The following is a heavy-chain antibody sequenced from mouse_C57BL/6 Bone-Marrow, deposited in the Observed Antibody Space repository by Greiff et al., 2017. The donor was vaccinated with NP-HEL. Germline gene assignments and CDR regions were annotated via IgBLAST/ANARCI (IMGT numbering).Heavy chain of an antibody. J-gene: IGHJ3*01. CDR2: IYPGDGDT. CDR3: ARFDVPFAY. V-gene: IGHV1-80*01. Sequence: VQLVESGAELVKPGASVKISCKASGYAFSSYWMNWVKQRPGKGLEWIGQIYPGDGDTNYTGKFKGKATLTADKYSSTAYMQLSSLTSEDSAVYFCARFDVPFAYWGQGTLVTVAA. CDR1: GYAFSSYW.